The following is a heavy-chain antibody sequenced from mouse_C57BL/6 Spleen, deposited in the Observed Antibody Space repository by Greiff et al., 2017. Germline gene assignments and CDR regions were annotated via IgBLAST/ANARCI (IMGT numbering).Heavy chain of an antibody. CDR2: IDPSDSYT. J-gene: IGHJ3*01. CDR1: GYTFTSYW. CDR3: ARGFDGNCPWFAY. V-gene: IGHV1-69*01. D-gene: IGHD2-1*01. Sequence: QVQLQQPGAELVMPGASVKLSCKASGYTFTSYWMHWVKQRPGQGLEWIGEIDPSDSYTNYNQKFKGKSTLTVDKSSSTAYMQLSSLTSEDSAVYYCARGFDGNCPWFAYWGQGTLVTVSA.